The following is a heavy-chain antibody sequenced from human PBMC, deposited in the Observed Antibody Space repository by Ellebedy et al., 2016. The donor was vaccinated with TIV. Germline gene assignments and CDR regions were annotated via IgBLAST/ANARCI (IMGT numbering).Heavy chain of an antibody. CDR2: VKSRTDGGTT. J-gene: IGHJ4*02. V-gene: IGHV3-15*07. Sequence: GESLKISCAASGFTFTNAWMNWVRQAPGKGLEWVGRVKSRTDGGTTDYAAPVKGRFHISRDDSKNKLSLQMNSLKTDDTAVYYCTTDPSNNNWGQGNLVTVAS. CDR1: GFTFTNAW. D-gene: IGHD1/OR15-1a*01. CDR3: TTDPSNNN.